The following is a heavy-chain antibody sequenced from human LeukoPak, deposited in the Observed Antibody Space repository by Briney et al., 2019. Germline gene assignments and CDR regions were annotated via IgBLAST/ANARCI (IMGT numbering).Heavy chain of an antibody. CDR2: ISADNGST. CDR1: GYTLTTYG. J-gene: IGHJ4*02. Sequence: ASVKVSCKASGYTLTTYGISWVRQAPGQGFEWMGWISADNGSTNYAQKVQGRVTMTTDTSTSTAYMELRSLRSDDTAVYYCATKDGYNCLNFWGQGTLVTVSS. CDR3: ATKDGYNCLNF. V-gene: IGHV1-18*01. D-gene: IGHD5-24*01.